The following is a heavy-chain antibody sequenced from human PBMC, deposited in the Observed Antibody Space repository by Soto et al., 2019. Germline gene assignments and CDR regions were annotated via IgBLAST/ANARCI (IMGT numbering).Heavy chain of an antibody. J-gene: IGHJ4*02. CDR1: GGSISSYY. D-gene: IGHD5-12*01. Sequence: PSETLSLTCTVSGGSISSYYLTWIRQPPGKGLEWIGYIYYTGSTNYNPSLKSRVTISVDTSKNQFSLKLSSVTAADTAVYYCARSRRDSGYDLPYYFDYWGKGTLVTVS. CDR3: ARSRRDSGYDLPYYFDY. V-gene: IGHV4-59*08. CDR2: IYYTGST.